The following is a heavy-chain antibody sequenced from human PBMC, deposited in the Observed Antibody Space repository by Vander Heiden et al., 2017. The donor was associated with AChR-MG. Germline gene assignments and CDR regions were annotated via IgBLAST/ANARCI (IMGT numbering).Heavy chain of an antibody. CDR1: GFTFSSYA. Sequence: EVQLLESGGGLVQPGGSLRLSCAASGFTFSSYAMSWVRQATGKGLEWVSAISGSGGSTYYADSVKGRFTISRDNSKNTLYLQMNSLRAEDTAVYYCAKGIAAAGTTYDYWGQGTLVTVSS. V-gene: IGHV3-23*01. D-gene: IGHD6-13*01. CDR3: AKGIAAAGTTYDY. J-gene: IGHJ4*02. CDR2: ISGSGGST.